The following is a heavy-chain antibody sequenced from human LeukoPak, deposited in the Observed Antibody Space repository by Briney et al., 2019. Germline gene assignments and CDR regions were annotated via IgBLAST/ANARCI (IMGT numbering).Heavy chain of an antibody. Sequence: SVKVSCKASGGTFSSYAISWVRQAPGQGLEWMGRIIPIFGTANYAQKFQGRVTITTDESTSTAYMELSSLRSEDTAVYYCARDDQADDSSGYRAFDIWGQGTMVTVSS. D-gene: IGHD3-22*01. V-gene: IGHV1-69*05. CDR2: IIPIFGTA. CDR1: GGTFSSYA. J-gene: IGHJ3*02. CDR3: ARDDQADDSSGYRAFDI.